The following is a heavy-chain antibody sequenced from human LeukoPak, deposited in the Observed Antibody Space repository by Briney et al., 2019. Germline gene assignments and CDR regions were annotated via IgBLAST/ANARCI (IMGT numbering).Heavy chain of an antibody. CDR3: AKGSRWLQLSSALDY. CDR1: GFTFSSYA. CDR2: ISGSGGST. Sequence: GGSLRLSCAASGFTFSSYAMSWVRQAPGKGLEWVSAISGSGGSTYYADSVKGRFTISRDNSKNTLYLQMNSLRAEDTAVYYCAKGSRWLQLSSALDYWGQGTLVTVSS. V-gene: IGHV3-23*01. J-gene: IGHJ4*02. D-gene: IGHD5-24*01.